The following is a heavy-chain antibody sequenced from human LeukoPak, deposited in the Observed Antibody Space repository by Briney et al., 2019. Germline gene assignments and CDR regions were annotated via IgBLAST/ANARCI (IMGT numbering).Heavy chain of an antibody. Sequence: GESLKISCKGSGYSFTSYWIGWVRQMPGKGLEWMGIIYPGDSDTKYSPSFQGQVTISADKSISTAYLQWSSLKASDTAMYYCARQCCMVGGTIDYWGQETLVTVSS. J-gene: IGHJ4*02. CDR2: IYPGDSDT. D-gene: IGHD1-26*01. CDR3: ARQCCMVGGTIDY. V-gene: IGHV5-51*01. CDR1: GYSFTSYW.